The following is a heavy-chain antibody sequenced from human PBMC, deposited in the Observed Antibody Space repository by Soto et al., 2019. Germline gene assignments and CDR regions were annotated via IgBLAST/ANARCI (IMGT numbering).Heavy chain of an antibody. J-gene: IGHJ3*02. CDR1: GFTFSSYS. CDR2: ISSSSSYI. CDR3: ASAYGQWLVHWGDAFDI. V-gene: IGHV3-21*01. Sequence: EVQLVESGGGLVKPGGSLRLSCAASGFTFSSYSMNWVRQAPGKGLEWVSSISSSSSYIYYADSVKGRFTISRDNAKNSLYLQMNSLRAEDTAVYYCASAYGQWLVHWGDAFDIWGQGTMVTVSS. D-gene: IGHD6-19*01.